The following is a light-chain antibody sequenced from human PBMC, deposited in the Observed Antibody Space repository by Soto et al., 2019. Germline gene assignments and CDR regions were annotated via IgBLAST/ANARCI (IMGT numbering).Light chain of an antibody. J-gene: IGKJ4*01. Sequence: EIVLTQSPATLSLSPGERATLSCRASQSVNTYLAWYQQKPGQAPRLLIYDASNRAPGIAARFSGSGSRTDITLSMSRLVLEDFAVYYCQLRSNLPFTFGGGTKVEIK. CDR2: DAS. CDR1: QSVNTY. V-gene: IGKV3-11*01. CDR3: QLRSNLPFT.